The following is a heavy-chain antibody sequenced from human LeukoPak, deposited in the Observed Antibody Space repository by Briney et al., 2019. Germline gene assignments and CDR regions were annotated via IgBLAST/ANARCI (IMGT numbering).Heavy chain of an antibody. CDR2: VNHSGRT. V-gene: IGHV4-34*01. CDR1: GGSFSDYW. D-gene: IGHD5-12*01. Sequence: SETLSLTCAVYGGSFSDYWWTWIRQSPGKGLEWIGEVNHSGRTNYNPSLKSRVSISVDRSKKQFSLKLTSVTAADTALYYCARLVRRLQRLNIGRDSDYATGYYLDSWGQGTLVTVSS. J-gene: IGHJ4*02. CDR3: ARLVRRLQRLNIGRDSDYATGYYLDS.